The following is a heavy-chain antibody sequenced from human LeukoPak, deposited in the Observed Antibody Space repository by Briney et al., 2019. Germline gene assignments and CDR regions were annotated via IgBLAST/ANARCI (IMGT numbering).Heavy chain of an antibody. CDR2: IRPDGSAV. CDR1: GFTINQHA. J-gene: IGHJ6*02. V-gene: IGHV3-7*01. Sequence: GGSLRLSCIASGFTINQHAMSWVRQAPVKGLEWVASIRPDGSAVFYVDSVRGRFTFSRDNAKNSLDLQMNSLRAEDTAVYYCARFGLPYSIDLWGQGTMVTVSS. CDR3: ARFGLPYSIDL. D-gene: IGHD3/OR15-3a*01.